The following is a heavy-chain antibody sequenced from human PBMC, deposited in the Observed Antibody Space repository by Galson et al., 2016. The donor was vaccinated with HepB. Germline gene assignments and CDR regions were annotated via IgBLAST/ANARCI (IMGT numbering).Heavy chain of an antibody. CDR3: ARQTSEGSFDY. CDR2: VFPNDAST. CDR1: GYRFHTHW. J-gene: IGHJ4*02. V-gene: IGHV5-51*01. Sequence: QSGAEVKAPGEPLKISCQGSGYRFHTHWIAWVRQMPGKGPEWMGMVFPNDASTRYSPSLQGQVTISAAKSLSVAYLQWSSLRASDSAMYYCARQTSEGSFDYWGQGTLVSVSS.